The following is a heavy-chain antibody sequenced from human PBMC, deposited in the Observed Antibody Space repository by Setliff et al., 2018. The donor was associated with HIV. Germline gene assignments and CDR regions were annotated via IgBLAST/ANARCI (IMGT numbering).Heavy chain of an antibody. J-gene: IGHJ6*02. V-gene: IGHV1-18*01. CDR1: GYTFTTYG. CDR3: ARLGSGWSDSYYYAMDI. Sequence: ASVKVSCKASGYTFTTYGISWVRQAPGHGLEWLGWISPNFGHTKYAQKFLDRVTMTVDTATSRVYMELRSLRSDDTAVYFCARLGSGWSDSYYYAMDIWGQGTTVTVSS. CDR2: ISPNFGHT. D-gene: IGHD6-19*01.